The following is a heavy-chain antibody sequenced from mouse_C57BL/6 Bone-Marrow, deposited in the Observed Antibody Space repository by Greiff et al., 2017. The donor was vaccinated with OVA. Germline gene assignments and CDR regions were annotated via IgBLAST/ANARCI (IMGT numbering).Heavy chain of an antibody. CDR2: IDPENGDT. CDR3: TGGTTGYYYAMDY. V-gene: IGHV14-4*01. Sequence: EVQLQQSGAELVRPGASVKLSCTASGFNIKDDYMHWVKQRPEQGLEWIGWIDPENGDTEYASKFQGKATITADTSSNTAYLQLSSLTSEDTAVYYCTGGTTGYYYAMDYWGQGTSVTVSS. J-gene: IGHJ4*01. D-gene: IGHD1-1*01. CDR1: GFNIKDDY.